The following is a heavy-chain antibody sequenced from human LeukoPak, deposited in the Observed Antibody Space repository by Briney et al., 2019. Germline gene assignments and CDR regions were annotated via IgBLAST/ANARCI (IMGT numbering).Heavy chain of an antibody. D-gene: IGHD3-10*01. CDR2: ISSNGGST. Sequence: GGSLRLSCSASRFTFSSYAMHWVRQAPGKGLEYVSAISSNGGSTYYADSVKGRFTISRDNSKNTLYLQMSSLRAEDTAVYYCASMVRGVLPYWGQGTLVTVSS. V-gene: IGHV3-64D*06. CDR1: RFTFSSYA. J-gene: IGHJ4*02. CDR3: ASMVRGVLPY.